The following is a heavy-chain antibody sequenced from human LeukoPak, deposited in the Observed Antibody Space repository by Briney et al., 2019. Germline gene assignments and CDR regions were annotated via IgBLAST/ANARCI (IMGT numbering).Heavy chain of an antibody. Sequence: PSETLSLTCTVSGGSISSSDYYWSWIRQPPGKGLEWIGEINHSGSTNYNPSLKSRVTISVDTSKNQFSLKLSSVTAADTAVYYCARLVAADFDYWGQGTLVTVSS. CDR2: INHSGST. J-gene: IGHJ4*02. D-gene: IGHD6-13*01. V-gene: IGHV4-39*07. CDR3: ARLVAADFDY. CDR1: GGSISSSDYY.